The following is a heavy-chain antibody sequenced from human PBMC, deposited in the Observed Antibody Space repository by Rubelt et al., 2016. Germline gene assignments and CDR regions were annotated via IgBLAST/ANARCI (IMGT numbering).Heavy chain of an antibody. D-gene: IGHD3-3*01. Sequence: SGAEVKKPGASVKVSCKASGYTFTSYGISWVRQAPGPGLGWMGWISAYNGNTNYAQKLQGRVTMTTDTSTSTAYMELRSLRSDDTAVYYCAREPREGGYDDPRTRRQSYYCGRDVWGQGTTVTVSS. J-gene: IGHJ6*02. CDR2: ISAYNGNT. V-gene: IGHV1-18*01. CDR1: GYTFTSYG. CDR3: AREPREGGYDDPRTRRQSYYCGRDV.